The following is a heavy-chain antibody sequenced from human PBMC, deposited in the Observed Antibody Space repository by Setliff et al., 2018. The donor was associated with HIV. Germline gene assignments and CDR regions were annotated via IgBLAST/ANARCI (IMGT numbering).Heavy chain of an antibody. D-gene: IGHD2-15*01. CDR2: IYCSGST. CDR3: ARVVDADYLDY. CDR1: GGSIRSSSSY. V-gene: IGHV4-39*01. J-gene: IGHJ4*02. Sequence: SETLSLTCTVSGGSIRSSSSYWGWIRQPPGKGLAWIGIIYCSGSTYYKPSLKSRVTISVDTSKNQFSLKLNSVTAADTAMYYCARVVDADYLDYWGQGTPVTVSS.